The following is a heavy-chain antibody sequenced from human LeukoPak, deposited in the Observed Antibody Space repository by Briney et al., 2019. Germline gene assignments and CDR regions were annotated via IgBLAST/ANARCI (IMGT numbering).Heavy chain of an antibody. Sequence: GGSLRLSCAASGFTVSSNYMSWVRQAPGKGLEWVSVIYSGGSRYYADSVKGRFTISRDNSKNTLYLQMNSLRAEDTAVYYCARDPYSGSYGDSYYYYMDVWGKGTTVTISS. D-gene: IGHD1-26*01. J-gene: IGHJ6*03. CDR3: ARDPYSGSYGDSYYYYMDV. CDR2: IYSGGSR. V-gene: IGHV3-66*01. CDR1: GFTVSSNY.